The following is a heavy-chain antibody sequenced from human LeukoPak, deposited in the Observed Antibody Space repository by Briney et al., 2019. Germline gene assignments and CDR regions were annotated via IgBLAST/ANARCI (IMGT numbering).Heavy chain of an antibody. D-gene: IGHD3-22*01. V-gene: IGHV1-24*01. J-gene: IGHJ4*02. CDR2: FDPEDGET. Sequence: ASVKVSCKVSGYTLTELSMHWVRQAPGKGLEWMGGFDPEDGETIYAQKFQGRVTITTDESTSTAYMELSSLRSEDTAVYYCARDRAYLYYYDSSGYLDYWGQGTLVTVSS. CDR1: GYTLTELS. CDR3: ARDRAYLYYYDSSGYLDY.